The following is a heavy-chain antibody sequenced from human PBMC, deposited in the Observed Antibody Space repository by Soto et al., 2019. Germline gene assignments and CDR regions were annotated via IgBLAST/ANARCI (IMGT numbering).Heavy chain of an antibody. D-gene: IGHD3-16*01. J-gene: IGHJ5*02. Sequence: SETLSLTCAVYGGSFHGYYWSWIRQPPGKGLEWIGEINHSGSVNFNPTFKSRVSILLDTSKNQMSLQLSSVSAADTAIYYCAKGPQTGYYDSGPLESSVPWGKGTLVT. CDR2: INHSGSV. CDR3: AKGPQTGYYDSGPLESSVP. CDR1: GGSFHGYY. V-gene: IGHV4-34*01.